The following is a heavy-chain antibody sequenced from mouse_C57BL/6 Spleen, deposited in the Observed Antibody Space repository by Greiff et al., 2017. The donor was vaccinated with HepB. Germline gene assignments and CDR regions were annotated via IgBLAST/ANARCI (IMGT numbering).Heavy chain of an antibody. D-gene: IGHD2-1*01. Sequence: QVQLQQSGAELVRPGTSVKMSCKASGYTFTNYWIGWAKQRPGHGLEWIGDIYPGGGYTNYNEKFKGKATLTADKSSSTAYMQFSSLTSEDSAIYYCAREGGMDGNYFDYWGQGTTLTVSS. CDR2: IYPGGGYT. CDR1: GYTFTNYW. J-gene: IGHJ2*01. V-gene: IGHV1-63*01. CDR3: AREGGMDGNYFDY.